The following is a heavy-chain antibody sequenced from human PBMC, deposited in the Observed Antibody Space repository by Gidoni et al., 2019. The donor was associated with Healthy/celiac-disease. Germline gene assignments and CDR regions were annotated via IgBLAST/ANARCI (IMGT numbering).Heavy chain of an antibody. CDR1: GGTFSSYA. D-gene: IGHD2-2*02. Sequence: QVQLVQSGAEGKKPRSSVKVSCKASGGTFSSYAISWVRQAPGQGLEWMGGIIPIFGTANYAQKFQGRVTITADESTSTAYMELSSLRSEDTAVYYCARYCSSTSCYRLGYYFDYWGQGTLVTVSS. CDR2: IIPIFGTA. V-gene: IGHV1-69*01. J-gene: IGHJ4*02. CDR3: ARYCSSTSCYRLGYYFDY.